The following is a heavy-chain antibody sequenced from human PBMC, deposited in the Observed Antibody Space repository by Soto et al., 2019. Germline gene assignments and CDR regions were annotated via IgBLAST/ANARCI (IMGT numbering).Heavy chain of an antibody. CDR2: IYTSGST. CDR3: ASRYCSSTACYGYLAY. Sequence: KPSETLSLTCTVSGGSISNYYWTWIRQPAGKGLEWIGRIYTSGSTNYNPSLKSRVTMSVDTSKRQFSLELSSVTAADTAIYYCASRYCSSTACYGYLAYWGQGTLVTVSS. CDR1: GGSISNYY. J-gene: IGHJ4*02. D-gene: IGHD2-2*01. V-gene: IGHV4-4*07.